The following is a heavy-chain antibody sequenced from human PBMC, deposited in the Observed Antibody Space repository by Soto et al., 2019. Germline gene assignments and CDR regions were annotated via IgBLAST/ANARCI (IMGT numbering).Heavy chain of an antibody. D-gene: IGHD6-25*01. CDR1: GGSFSGYY. Sequence: QVQLQQWGAGLLKPSETLSLTCAVYGGSFSGYYWSWIRQPPGKGLEWIGEVDHSGSTNYNPSLKSRVTISVDTSKNQFSLKLSSVTAADTAVYYCARRKDSSALFYYYPYMDVWGKGTTVTVSS. V-gene: IGHV4-34*01. CDR2: VDHSGST. CDR3: ARRKDSSALFYYYPYMDV. J-gene: IGHJ6*03.